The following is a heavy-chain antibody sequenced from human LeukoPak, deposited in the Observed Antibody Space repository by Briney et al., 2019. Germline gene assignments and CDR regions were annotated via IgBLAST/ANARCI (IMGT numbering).Heavy chain of an antibody. CDR2: ISADGGST. Sequence: GGSLRLSCVASGLNFDDSAMHWVRQAPGKGLEWISLISADGGSTFSADSVKGRFSISRDNSKNSLYLQMNSLRSGDTAMYYCAKESGKFDYWGQGTLVAVSS. CDR3: AKESGKFDY. CDR1: GLNFDDSA. V-gene: IGHV3-43*02. J-gene: IGHJ4*02.